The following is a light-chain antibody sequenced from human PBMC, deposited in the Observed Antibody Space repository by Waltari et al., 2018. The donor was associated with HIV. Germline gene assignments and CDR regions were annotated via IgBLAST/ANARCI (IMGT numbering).Light chain of an antibody. V-gene: IGLV1-51*01. CDR1: SSNIGNNY. J-gene: IGLJ3*02. CDR2: DNN. CDR3: GTWDSGKNVWV. Sequence: QSVLTQPPSVSAAPGQTVTISCSGSSSNIGNNYVCWYQQVTGAAPKLVLYDNNEQPSGIRDRFSGSKSGTSATLDITGLQPGDEADYYCGTWDSGKNVWVFGGGTKLTVL.